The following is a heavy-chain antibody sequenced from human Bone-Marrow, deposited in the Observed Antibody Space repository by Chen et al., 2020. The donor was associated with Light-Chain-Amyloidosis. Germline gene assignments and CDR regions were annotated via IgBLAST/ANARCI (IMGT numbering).Heavy chain of an antibody. CDR1: GGSVSSGDYY. CDR2: IYYNGNS. D-gene: IGHD5-12*01. J-gene: IGHJ4*02. V-gene: IGHV4-31*03. Sequence: QVHLQESGPGLVKPSQTLSLTCTVSGGSVSSGDYYWNWIRQHPGKGLEWIGYIYYNGNSYYNPSLHSRVTISLDTSKNQFSLKLSSVTAADTALYYCARAPALGAYDYIFDYWCQGTLVTVSS. CDR3: ARAPALGAYDYIFDY.